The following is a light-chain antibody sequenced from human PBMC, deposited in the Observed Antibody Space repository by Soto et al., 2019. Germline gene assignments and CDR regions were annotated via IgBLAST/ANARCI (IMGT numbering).Light chain of an antibody. J-gene: IGLJ2*01. CDR3: QSYDGSLSAVV. Sequence: QSVLTQPPSVSGAPGQRVTISCTGSSSNIGAGYDVHWYQQLPGTVPKLLIYGNSNRPSGVPDRFSGSKSGTSASLAITGLQAEDEADYYCQSYDGSLSAVVFGGGTKLTVL. V-gene: IGLV1-40*01. CDR1: SSNIGAGYD. CDR2: GNS.